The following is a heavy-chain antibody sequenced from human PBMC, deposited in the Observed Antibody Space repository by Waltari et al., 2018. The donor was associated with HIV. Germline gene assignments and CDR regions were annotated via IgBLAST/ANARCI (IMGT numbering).Heavy chain of an antibody. V-gene: IGHV1-2*02. J-gene: IGHJ3*02. Sequence: QVQLIQSGAEVKKPGASVKVSCKASGYTFIDYSIHWVRQAPGQGLEWMGWINPNSGDTDYAQNFQGRVTMTRGTSINTAYMELTRMTSDDTAVYFCARQMTFDDPFDIWGQGTMVTVSS. CDR2: INPNSGDT. CDR1: GYTFIDYS. CDR3: ARQMTFDDPFDI.